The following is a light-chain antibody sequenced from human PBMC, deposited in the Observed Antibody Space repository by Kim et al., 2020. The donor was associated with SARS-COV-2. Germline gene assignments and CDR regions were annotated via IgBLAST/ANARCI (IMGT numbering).Light chain of an antibody. CDR2: GAS. J-gene: IGKJ4*01. Sequence: SPGERAALSCRARQWVSATYLAWYQQKPGQAPRLLINGASSRAPGIPDRFSGSGSGTDFTLTISRLEPEDFAVYYCQQYGTSPLTFGGGTKVDIK. CDR1: QWVSATY. V-gene: IGKV3-20*01. CDR3: QQYGTSPLT.